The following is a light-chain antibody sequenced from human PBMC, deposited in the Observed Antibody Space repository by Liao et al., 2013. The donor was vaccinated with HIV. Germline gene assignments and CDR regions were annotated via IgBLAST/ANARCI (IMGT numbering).Light chain of an antibody. Sequence: SYELTQPPSVSVAPGRTATISCGGDSIGSKSVHWYQQKAGRAPVLVIYDNDDRPSGIPARFSGSTSGSTATLTISSVQAGDEADYYCQVWDSSGDHGVLGPGTTVTVL. J-gene: IGLJ1*01. CDR3: QVWDSSGDHGV. CDR2: DND. V-gene: IGLV3-21*01. CDR1: SIGSKS.